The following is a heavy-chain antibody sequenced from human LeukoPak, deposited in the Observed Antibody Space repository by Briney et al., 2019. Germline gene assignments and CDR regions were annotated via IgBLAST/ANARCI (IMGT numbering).Heavy chain of an antibody. Sequence: SVKVSCKASGCTFSSYAISWVRQAPGQGLEWMGRIIPILGIANYAQKFQGRVTITADKSTSTAYMELSSLRSEDTAVYYCARVTVTTGLDYWGQGTLVTVSS. CDR3: ARVTVTTGLDY. CDR2: IIPILGIA. D-gene: IGHD4-17*01. CDR1: GCTFSSYA. V-gene: IGHV1-69*04. J-gene: IGHJ4*02.